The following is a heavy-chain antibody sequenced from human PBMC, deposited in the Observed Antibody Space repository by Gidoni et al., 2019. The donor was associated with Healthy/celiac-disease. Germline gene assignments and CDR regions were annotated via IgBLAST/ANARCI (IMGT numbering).Heavy chain of an antibody. D-gene: IGHD3-3*01. V-gene: IGHV4-39*01. CDR1: GCSISSSSYY. J-gene: IGHJ4*02. CDR3: ARVPEYYDFWSGYGDFDY. CDR2: IYYSGGT. Sequence: QLHLQESGPGLVKPSETMSLTCTVSGCSISSSSYYWGWIRQPPGKGLEWSGSIYYSGGTYYNPALKSRVTISVDTSKNQFSLKLSSVTAADTAVYYCARVPEYYDFWSGYGDFDYWGQGTLVTVSS.